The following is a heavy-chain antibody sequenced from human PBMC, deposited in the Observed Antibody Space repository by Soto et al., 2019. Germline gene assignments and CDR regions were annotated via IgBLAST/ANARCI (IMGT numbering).Heavy chain of an antibody. J-gene: IGHJ4*02. CDR1: GGSISTSQW. D-gene: IGHD3-22*01. CDR3: ASKTYESKGTFDY. Sequence: QVQLQESGPGLVKPSGTLSLTCAVSGGSISTSQWWSWVRQPPGKGLEWIGEIYHSGSSNYNASLKSRGTISVDKSKNQFSLKLSSVTAADTAVYYCASKTYESKGTFDYWGQGTLVTVSS. V-gene: IGHV4-4*02. CDR2: IYHSGSS.